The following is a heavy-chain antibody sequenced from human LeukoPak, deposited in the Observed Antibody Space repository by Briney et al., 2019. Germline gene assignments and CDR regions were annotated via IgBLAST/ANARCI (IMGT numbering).Heavy chain of an antibody. CDR2: IYYSGST. J-gene: IGHJ4*02. CDR3: ARGTAVAGWKADY. CDR1: GGSISSYY. Sequence: SETLFLTCTVSGGSISSYYWSWIRQPPGKGLEWIGYIYYSGSTNYNPSLKSRVTISVDTSKNQFSLKLSSVTAADTAVYYCARGTAVAGWKADYWGQGTLVTVSS. V-gene: IGHV4-59*01. D-gene: IGHD6-19*01.